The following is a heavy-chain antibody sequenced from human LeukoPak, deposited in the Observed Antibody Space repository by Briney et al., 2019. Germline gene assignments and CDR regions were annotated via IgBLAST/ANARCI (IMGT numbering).Heavy chain of an antibody. Sequence: TGGSLRLSCAASGFIFSTYSMNWVRQAPGKGLEWVSYISSSRSTIYYADSVKGRFTISGDNAQDSLFLQMDTLGDEDTAVYYCARELFGGSLNFDCWGQGTLVTVSS. D-gene: IGHD1-26*01. CDR2: ISSSRSTI. CDR3: ARELFGGSLNFDC. V-gene: IGHV3-48*02. J-gene: IGHJ4*02. CDR1: GFIFSTYS.